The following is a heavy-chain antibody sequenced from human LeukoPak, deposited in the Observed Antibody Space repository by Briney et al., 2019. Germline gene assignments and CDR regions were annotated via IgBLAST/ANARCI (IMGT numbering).Heavy chain of an antibody. CDR3: VREGMIPTRQGGHYYHYLDA. J-gene: IGHJ6*03. D-gene: IGHD2-21*01. V-gene: IGHV3-30*04. CDR2: VSIDGTTK. CDR1: GFTFKWNA. Sequence: TGGSLRPSCEPSGFTFKWNAMHWVRQAPGKGLGWGAVVSIDGTTKYYADSVKGRFTISRDNSRNTLDLQMDSLRPEDTAVFFCVREGMIPTRQGGHYYHYLDAWAKGTTVIVSS.